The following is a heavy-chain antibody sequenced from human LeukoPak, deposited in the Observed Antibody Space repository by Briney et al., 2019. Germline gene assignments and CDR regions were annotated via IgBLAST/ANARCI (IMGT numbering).Heavy chain of an antibody. Sequence: PSETLSLTCAVSGGSISSRNYSWGWIRQPPGKGLEWIGHIYYSGFTYYNPSLRSRATISADTSKHQFSLKLSSVTAADTAVYYCASNYTSSWPDYYYMDVWGKGTTVTVSS. J-gene: IGHJ6*03. V-gene: IGHV4-39*01. CDR3: ASNYTSSWPDYYYMDV. CDR1: GGSISSRNYS. CDR2: IYYSGFT. D-gene: IGHD6-13*01.